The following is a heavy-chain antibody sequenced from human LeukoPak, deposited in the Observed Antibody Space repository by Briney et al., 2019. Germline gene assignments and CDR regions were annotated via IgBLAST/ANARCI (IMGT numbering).Heavy chain of an antibody. CDR3: ARANSGYDYGYFDY. V-gene: IGHV3-23*01. CDR1: GFAFSSYA. CDR2: ISRRDDYT. D-gene: IGHD5-12*01. J-gene: IGHJ4*02. Sequence: GGSLRLSCAASGFAFSSYAMSWVRQPPGKGLEWVSVISRRDDYTYYADSVKGRFTISRDNSKDTLYLQMNSLRAEDTAVYYCARANSGYDYGYFDYWGQGTLVTVSS.